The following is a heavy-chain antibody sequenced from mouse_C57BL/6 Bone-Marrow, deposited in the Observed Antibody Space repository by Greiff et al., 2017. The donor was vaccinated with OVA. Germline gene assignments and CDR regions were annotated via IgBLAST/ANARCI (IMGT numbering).Heavy chain of an antibody. CDR3: TRDRAAWFAY. CDR2: ISSGGDYI. Sequence: EVKVEESGEGLVKPGGSLKLSCAASGFTFSSYAMSWVRQTPEKRLEWVAYISSGGDYIYYADTVKGRFTISRDNARNTLYLQMSSLKSEDTAMYYCTRDRAAWFAYWGQGTLVTVSA. CDR1: GFTFSSYA. J-gene: IGHJ3*01. D-gene: IGHD6-1*01. V-gene: IGHV5-9-1*02.